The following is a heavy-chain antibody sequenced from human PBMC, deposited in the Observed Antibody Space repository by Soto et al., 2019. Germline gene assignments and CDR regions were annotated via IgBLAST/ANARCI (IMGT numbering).Heavy chain of an antibody. CDR3: ERLKGMATIGRFDP. D-gene: IGHD5-12*01. CDR2: IYYSGST. CDR1: GGPISSYY. Sequence: SETLSLTCTASGGPISSYYWSWIRQPPGKGLEWIGYIYYSGSTNYNPSLKSRVTISVDTSKNQFSLKLSSVTAADTAVYYCERLKGMATIGRFDPWGQGTLVTVSS. V-gene: IGHV4-59*01. J-gene: IGHJ5*02.